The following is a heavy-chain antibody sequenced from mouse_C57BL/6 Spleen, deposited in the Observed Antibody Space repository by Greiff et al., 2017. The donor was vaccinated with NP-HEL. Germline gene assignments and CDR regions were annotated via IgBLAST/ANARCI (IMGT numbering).Heavy chain of an antibody. CDR2: INSDGGST. V-gene: IGHV5-2*01. D-gene: IGHD3-2*02. CDR1: EYEFPSPD. Sequence: DVKLVESGGGLVQPGESLKLSCESNEYEFPSPDMSWVRQTPEKRLELVAAINSDGGSTYYPATMERRFIISRDNTKKTLYLQMSRLGAEDTAWYYCARQDSSVWFAYWGQGTLVTVSA. J-gene: IGHJ3*01. CDR3: ARQDSSVWFAY.